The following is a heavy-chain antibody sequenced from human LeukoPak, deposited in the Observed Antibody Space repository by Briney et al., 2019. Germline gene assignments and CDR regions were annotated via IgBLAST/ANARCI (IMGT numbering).Heavy chain of an antibody. CDR2: IYSGGTI. D-gene: IGHD6-19*01. CDR3: ARLGYSSGWYFFFDY. CDR1: GFTASSNY. Sequence: GGSLRLSCTASGFTASSNYMSWVRQAPGKGLEWVSVIYSGGTITYADSVMGRFTISRDISKSALYLQMNSLRAEDTAVYYCARLGYSSGWYFFFDYWGQGTLVTVSS. J-gene: IGHJ4*02. V-gene: IGHV3-66*04.